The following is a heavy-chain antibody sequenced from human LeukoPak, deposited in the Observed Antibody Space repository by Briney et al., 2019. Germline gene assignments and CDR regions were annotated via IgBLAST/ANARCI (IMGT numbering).Heavy chain of an antibody. D-gene: IGHD4/OR15-4a*01. CDR2: INLSGGST. CDR1: GFTFINYY. Sequence: ASVKVSCKASGFTFINYYMHWVRQAPGQGLEWLGIINLSGGSTHYPQKFQDRVNMTRDTSTSTVYMELSGLRSEDTAVYYCARDLDYGEKSEDYWGQGTLVTVSS. V-gene: IGHV1-46*01. J-gene: IGHJ4*02. CDR3: ARDLDYGEKSEDY.